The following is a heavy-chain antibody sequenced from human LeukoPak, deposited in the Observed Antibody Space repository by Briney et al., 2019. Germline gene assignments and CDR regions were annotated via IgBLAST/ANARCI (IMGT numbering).Heavy chain of an antibody. CDR3: ATPAAPAYYYGMDV. D-gene: IGHD2-2*01. CDR2: IIPILGIA. V-gene: IGHV1-69*04. Sequence: ASVKVSCKASGGTFSSYAISWVRQAPGQGLEWMGRIIPILGIANYAQKFQGRVTITADKSTSTAYMELSSLRSEDTAVYYCATPAAPAYYYGMDVWGQGTTVTASS. CDR1: GGTFSSYA. J-gene: IGHJ6*02.